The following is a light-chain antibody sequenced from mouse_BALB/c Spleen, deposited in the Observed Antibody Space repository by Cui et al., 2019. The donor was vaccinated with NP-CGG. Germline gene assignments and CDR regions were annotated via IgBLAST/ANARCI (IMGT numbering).Light chain of an antibody. Sequence: QDVVTQECAITISPGETGRHTCRSSTGAVTTSNYANWIQEKPDHLFTGLIGGTHNRAPGVPARFSGSLIGDKAALTITGAQTEDEAIYFCALWYSNHWVFGGGTKLTVL. J-gene: IGLJ1*01. V-gene: IGLV1*01. CDR3: ALWYSNHWV. CDR1: TGAVTTSNY. CDR2: GTH.